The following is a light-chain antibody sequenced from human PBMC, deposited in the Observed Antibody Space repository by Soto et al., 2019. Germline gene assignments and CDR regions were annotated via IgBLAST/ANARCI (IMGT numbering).Light chain of an antibody. CDR1: QSVSSSS. J-gene: IGKJ1*01. Sequence: SVLTQSPGTLSLSPGERATLSCRARQSVSSSSLAWYQQKPGPAPRLLIYGASSRATGIPGRFSGSGSGTDFYLTISRLEPEDSAVYYSQHHGNSPTWMFGQLHTWTVGQRTKVDIK. V-gene: IGKV3-20*01. CDR3: QHHGNSPTWMFGQLHTWT. CDR2: GAS.